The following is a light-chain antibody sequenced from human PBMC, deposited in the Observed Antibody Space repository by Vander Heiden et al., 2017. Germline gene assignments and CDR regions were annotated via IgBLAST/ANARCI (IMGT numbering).Light chain of an antibody. V-gene: IGKV4-1*01. CDR3: QQDFSTLT. CDR2: WAS. Sequence: DIVLAQSPDSLTLSLGERATINCKSSQSVLDRANNRNYLAWYQQKPGQPPKLLIYWASTRESGVPDRFSGSGSGTDFTLTISSLQAEDVALYYCQQDFSTLTFGGGTKVQIK. CDR1: QSVLDRANNRNY. J-gene: IGKJ4*01.